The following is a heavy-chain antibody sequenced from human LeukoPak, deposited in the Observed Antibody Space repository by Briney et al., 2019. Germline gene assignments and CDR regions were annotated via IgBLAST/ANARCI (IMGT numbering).Heavy chain of an antibody. CDR3: ARVHVAGPLNDAFDI. CDR2: INHSGST. Sequence: PSETLSLTCAVYGGSFSGYYWSWIRQPPGKGLEWIGEINHSGSTNYNPSLKSRVTISVDTSKNQFSLKLSSVTAADTAVYYCARVHVAGPLNDAFDIWGQGTMVTVSS. J-gene: IGHJ3*02. CDR1: GGSFSGYY. D-gene: IGHD6-19*01. V-gene: IGHV4-34*01.